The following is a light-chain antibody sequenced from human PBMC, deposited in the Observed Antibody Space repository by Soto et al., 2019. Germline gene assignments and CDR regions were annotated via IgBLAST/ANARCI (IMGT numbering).Light chain of an antibody. Sequence: QSALTQPASVSGSPGQSITISCTGTSSDVGAYNYVSWYQQHPGKVPKLMIYDVSDRPSGVSNRFSGSKSGNSASLTISGLQAGDEADYYCSSFTRSNSNVFGPGTKLTVL. CDR2: DVS. CDR3: SSFTRSNSNV. V-gene: IGLV2-14*03. CDR1: SSDVGAYNY. J-gene: IGLJ1*01.